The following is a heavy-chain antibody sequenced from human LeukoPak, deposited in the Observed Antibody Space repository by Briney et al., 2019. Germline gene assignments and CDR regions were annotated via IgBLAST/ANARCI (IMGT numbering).Heavy chain of an antibody. D-gene: IGHD2/OR15-2a*01. J-gene: IGHJ3*02. V-gene: IGHV3-30*02. Sequence: GGSLRLSCAASGFTFSHYGMHWVRQAPGKGLEWVTFIRYDGNDKYYADSVKGRFTISRDNSKNTLYLQMNSLRAEDTAVYYCTKDFSAFDIWGQGTMVTVSS. CDR2: IRYDGNDK. CDR3: TKDFSAFDI. CDR1: GFTFSHYG.